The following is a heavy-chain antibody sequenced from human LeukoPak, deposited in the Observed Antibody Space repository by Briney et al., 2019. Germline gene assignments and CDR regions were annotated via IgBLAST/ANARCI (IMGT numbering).Heavy chain of an antibody. CDR1: GGSISSYY. J-gene: IGHJ6*03. CDR3: ARDVDTDYYYYMDV. V-gene: IGHV4-59*01. Sequence: SETLSLTCTVSGGSISSYYWNWIRQPPGKGLEYIGYIFYSGRTNYNPSLKSRVTLSVDTSKNWFSLRLTSVTAADTAVYYCARDVDTDYYYYMDVWGKGTTVTVSS. D-gene: IGHD5-18*01. CDR2: IFYSGRT.